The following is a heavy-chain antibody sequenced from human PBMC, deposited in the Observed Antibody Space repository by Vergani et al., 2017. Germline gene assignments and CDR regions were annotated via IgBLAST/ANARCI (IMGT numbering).Heavy chain of an antibody. CDR2: IYYSGST. V-gene: IGHV4-39*01. D-gene: IGHD6-19*01. J-gene: IGHJ5*02. Sequence: QLQLQESGPGLVKPSATLSLTCSVSGASIRSSNYYWGWIRQPPGKGLGWIASIYYSGSTYYNPSLKSRVTISVDTSKNRFSLKLSSVTAADTAVYFCARHSTVEWLVKLGWIDPWGQGILVTVSS. CDR1: GASIRSSNYY. CDR3: ARHSTVEWLVKLGWIDP.